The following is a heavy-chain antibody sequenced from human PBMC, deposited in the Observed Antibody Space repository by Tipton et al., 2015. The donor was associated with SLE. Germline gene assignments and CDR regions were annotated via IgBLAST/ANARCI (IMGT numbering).Heavy chain of an antibody. J-gene: IGHJ4*02. Sequence: TLSLTCSVSGYSIRSGYYWGWIRQPPGERLEWIANIYYDGNTFYSPSPKSRLTISVDTSNNQFSLKLTSVTATDTAVYYCARRSLSGWYFDYWGQGTLVTVSS. V-gene: IGHV4-38-2*01. CDR3: ARRSLSGWYFDY. CDR2: IYYDGNT. CDR1: GYSIRSGYY. D-gene: IGHD6-19*01.